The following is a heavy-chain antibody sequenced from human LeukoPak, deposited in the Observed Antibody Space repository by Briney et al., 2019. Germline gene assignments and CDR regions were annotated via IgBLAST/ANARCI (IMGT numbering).Heavy chain of an antibody. CDR1: GGSIRSGSYY. V-gene: IGHV4-61*02. J-gene: IGHJ4*02. CDR3: ARVNGRNYYFDY. D-gene: IGHD4-23*01. Sequence: PSETLSLTCSVSGGSIRSGSYYWTWIRQPAGKGLEWIGRIYTSGTIYYNPSLKSRVTISIDTSKNKFSLKLRSVNAADTAVYYCARVNGRNYYFDYWGQGTLVTVSS. CDR2: IYTSGTI.